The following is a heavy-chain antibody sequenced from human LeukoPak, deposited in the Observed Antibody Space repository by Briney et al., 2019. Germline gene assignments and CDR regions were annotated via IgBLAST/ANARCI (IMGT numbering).Heavy chain of an antibody. Sequence: GGTLRLSCAASGFTFSNYGMSWVRQAPGKGLEWISGIIGSGGITYYADSVKGRFTISRDNSKNTLYLQIYSLRAGDTAVYYCAKDDALIRFNDWGQGTLVTVSS. CDR1: GFTFSNYG. CDR2: IIGSGGIT. V-gene: IGHV3-23*01. CDR3: AKDDALIRFND. J-gene: IGHJ4*02. D-gene: IGHD3-3*01.